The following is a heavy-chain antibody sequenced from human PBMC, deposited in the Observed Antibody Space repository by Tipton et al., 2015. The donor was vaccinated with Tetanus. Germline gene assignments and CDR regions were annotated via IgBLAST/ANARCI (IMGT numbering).Heavy chain of an antibody. CDR2: ISGSGDTT. Sequence: SLRLSCAASGFTLSTYWMSWVRQAPGKGLVWVSSISGSGDTTYYADSVRGRFTVSRDNSKDTVYLDVRSLRDEDTAVYYCATDGLPRGFVMVEATTQKYFRHWGRGTLVTVSS. CDR3: ATDGLPRGFVMVEATTQKYFRH. V-gene: IGHV3-23*01. CDR1: GFTLSTYW. J-gene: IGHJ1*01. D-gene: IGHD1-26*01.